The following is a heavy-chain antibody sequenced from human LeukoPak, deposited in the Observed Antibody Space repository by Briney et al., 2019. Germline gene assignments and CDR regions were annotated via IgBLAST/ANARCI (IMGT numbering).Heavy chain of an antibody. CDR1: GFTFNNYA. Sequence: GESLRLSCAVSGFTFNNYAMTWVRQAPGKGLEWASGVSGSGDSTYHADPVKGRFSISRDNSKNTLYLQMNSLRAEDTAVYYCAKGDSSGYYLGYWYFDLWGRGTLVTVSS. J-gene: IGHJ2*01. CDR3: AKGDSSGYYLGYWYFDL. V-gene: IGHV3-23*01. CDR2: VSGSGDST. D-gene: IGHD3-22*01.